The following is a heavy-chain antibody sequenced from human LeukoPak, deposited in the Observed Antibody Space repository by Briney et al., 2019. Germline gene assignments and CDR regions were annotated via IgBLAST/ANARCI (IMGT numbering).Heavy chain of an antibody. CDR3: ATTRGLQLYDAFDI. J-gene: IGHJ3*02. CDR2: INPNSGGT. V-gene: IGHV1-2*02. Sequence: GASVKVSCKASECTFTMHCVRQAPGQGLEWMEWINPNSGGTNYAQKFQGRVTMTRDTSISTAYMELSRLRSDDTAVYYCATTRGLQLYDAFDIWGQGTMVTVSS. D-gene: IGHD6-13*01. CDR1: ECTFT.